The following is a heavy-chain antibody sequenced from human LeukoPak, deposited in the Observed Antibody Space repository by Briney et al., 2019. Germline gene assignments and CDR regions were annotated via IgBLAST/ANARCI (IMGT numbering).Heavy chain of an antibody. V-gene: IGHV4-30-4*08. CDR1: GGSISSGDYY. Sequence: PSQTLSLTCTVSGGSISSGDYYWSWIRQPPGKGLEWIGYIYYSGSTYYDPSLKSRVTISVDTSKNQFSLKLSSVTAADTAVYYCAREGITMVRGVRWGFDYWGQGTLVTVSS. CDR3: AREGITMVRGVRWGFDY. CDR2: IYYSGST. D-gene: IGHD3-10*01. J-gene: IGHJ4*02.